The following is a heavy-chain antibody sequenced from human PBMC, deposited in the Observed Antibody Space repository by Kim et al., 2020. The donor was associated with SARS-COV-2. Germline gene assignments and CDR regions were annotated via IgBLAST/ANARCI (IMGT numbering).Heavy chain of an antibody. Sequence: YISYADSLRGRFTVSRDNAKNSLFLQMNSLRAEDTAVYYCARGYRSTVGYWGQGALVTVSS. CDR3: ARGYRSTVGY. V-gene: IGHV3-21*01. D-gene: IGHD6-13*01. CDR2: YI. J-gene: IGHJ4*02.